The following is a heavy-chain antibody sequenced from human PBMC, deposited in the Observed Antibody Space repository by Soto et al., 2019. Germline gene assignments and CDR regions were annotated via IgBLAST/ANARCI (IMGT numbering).Heavy chain of an antibody. Sequence: GGSLRLSCEASGFTFSDYSMNWVRQAPGKGLEWISYISRSGLTIYYADSVQGRFTISRDNAQNSLYLQMDSLGDEDTAVYYCARDRYCTSTSCYSPVDSWGRGTLVTVSS. D-gene: IGHD2-2*01. CDR1: GFTFSDYS. V-gene: IGHV3-48*02. CDR3: ARDRYCTSTSCYSPVDS. J-gene: IGHJ5*01. CDR2: ISRSGLTI.